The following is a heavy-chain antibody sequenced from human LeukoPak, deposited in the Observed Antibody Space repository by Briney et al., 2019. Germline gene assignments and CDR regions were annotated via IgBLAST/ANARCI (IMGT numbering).Heavy chain of an antibody. V-gene: IGHV3-23*01. J-gene: IGHJ4*02. D-gene: IGHD3-3*01. CDR1: GFTFSSYW. Sequence: GGSLRLSCAASGFTFSSYWMSWVRQAPGKGLEWVSAISGSGGSTYYADSVKGRFTISRDNSKNTLYLQMNSLRAEDTAVYYCAKTVLRFLEWFPYDYWGQGTLVTVSS. CDR3: AKTVLRFLEWFPYDY. CDR2: ISGSGGST.